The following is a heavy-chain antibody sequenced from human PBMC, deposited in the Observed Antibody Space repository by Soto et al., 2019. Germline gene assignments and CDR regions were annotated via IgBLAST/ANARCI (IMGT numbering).Heavy chain of an antibody. CDR1: GYTFTSYY. J-gene: IGHJ4*02. CDR3: TRGGAIVVVNAPFDY. V-gene: IGHV1-46*03. D-gene: IGHD2-21*01. Sequence: ASVKVSCKASGYTFTSYYMHWVRQAPGQGLEWMGIINPSGGSTSYAQKFQGRVTMTRDTSTSTVYMGLSSLRSEDTALYYCTRGGAIVVVNAPFDYWGQGALVTLSS. CDR2: INPSGGST.